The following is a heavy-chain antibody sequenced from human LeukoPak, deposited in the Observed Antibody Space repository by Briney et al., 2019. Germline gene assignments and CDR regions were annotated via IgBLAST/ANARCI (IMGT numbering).Heavy chain of an antibody. CDR1: GLTFSSYD. V-gene: IGHV3-48*04. J-gene: IGHJ4*02. Sequence: GGSLRLSCAASGLTFSSYDIHWVRQAPGKGLEWVSYISSSSSTIYYADSVKGRFTIFRDNAKNSLYLQMISLRAEDTAVYFCARDRYGDYAIDYWGQGTLVTVSS. CDR3: ARDRYGDYAIDY. D-gene: IGHD4-17*01. CDR2: ISSSSSTI.